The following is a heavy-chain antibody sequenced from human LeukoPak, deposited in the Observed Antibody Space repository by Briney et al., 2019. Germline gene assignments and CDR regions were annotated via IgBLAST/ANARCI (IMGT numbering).Heavy chain of an antibody. V-gene: IGHV4-34*01. D-gene: IGHD3-16*02. J-gene: IGHJ4*02. CDR1: GGSFSGYY. Sequence: PSETLSLTCAVYGGSFSGYYWSWIRQPPGKGLEWIGEINHSGSTNYNPSLKSRVTISVDTSKNQFSLKLSSVTAADTAVCYCARGHYDYVWGSYRYYFDYWGQGTLVTVSS. CDR2: INHSGST. CDR3: ARGHYDYVWGSYRYYFDY.